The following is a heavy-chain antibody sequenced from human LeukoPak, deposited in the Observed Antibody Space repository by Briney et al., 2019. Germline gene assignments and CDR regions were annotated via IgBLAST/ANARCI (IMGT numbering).Heavy chain of an antibody. CDR3: AGLTAIFTF. Sequence: GGSLRLSCAASGFTFSSYGMHWVRQAPGKGLEWVAVISYDGSNKYYADSVKGRFTISRDNSKNTLYLQMNSLRAEDTAVYYCAGLTAIFTFWGQGTLVTVSS. V-gene: IGHV3-30*03. CDR1: GFTFSSYG. CDR2: ISYDGSNK. D-gene: IGHD5-18*01. J-gene: IGHJ4*02.